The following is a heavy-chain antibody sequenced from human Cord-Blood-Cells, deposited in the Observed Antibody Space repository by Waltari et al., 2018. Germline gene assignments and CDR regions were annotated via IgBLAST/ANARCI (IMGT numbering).Heavy chain of an antibody. CDR3: AKAAGLGIYYYYYGMDV. V-gene: IGHV3-30*18. CDR2: ISYDGSNK. Sequence: QVQLVESGGGVVQPGRSLRLSCAASGFTFSRYGMPWVRPAPGTGLEWVAVISYDGSNKYYADSVKGRFTISRDNSKNTLYLQMNSLRAEDTAVYYCAKAAGLGIYYYYYGMDVWGQGTTVTVSS. D-gene: IGHD7-27*01. J-gene: IGHJ6*02. CDR1: GFTFSRYG.